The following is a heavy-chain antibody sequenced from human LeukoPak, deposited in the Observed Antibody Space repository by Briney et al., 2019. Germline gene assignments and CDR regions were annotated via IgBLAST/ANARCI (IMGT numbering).Heavy chain of an antibody. J-gene: IGHJ4*02. Sequence: SSETLSLTCAVYGGSFSGYYWSWIRQPPGKGLEWIGEINHSGSTNYNPSLKSRVTISVDTSKNQFSPKLSSVTAADTAVYYCARGGDYTTFDYWGQGTLVTVSS. D-gene: IGHD4-17*01. CDR3: ARGGDYTTFDY. CDR2: INHSGST. CDR1: GGSFSGYY. V-gene: IGHV4-34*01.